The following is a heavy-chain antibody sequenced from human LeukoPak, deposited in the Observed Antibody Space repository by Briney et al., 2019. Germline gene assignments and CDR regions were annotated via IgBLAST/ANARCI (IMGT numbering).Heavy chain of an antibody. D-gene: IGHD2-2*01. CDR2: ISYDGSNK. V-gene: IGHV3-30*03. CDR3: ARDPSDIVVVPAALYYYYYYMDV. CDR1: GFTFSSYG. Sequence: GGSLRLSCAASGFTFSSYGMHWVRQAPGKGLEWVAVISYDGSNKYYADSVKGRFTISRGNSKNTLYLQMNSLRAEDTAVYYCARDPSDIVVVPAALYYYYYYMDVWGKGTTVTVSS. J-gene: IGHJ6*03.